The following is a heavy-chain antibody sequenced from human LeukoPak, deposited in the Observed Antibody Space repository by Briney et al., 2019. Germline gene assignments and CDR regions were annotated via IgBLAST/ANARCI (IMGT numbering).Heavy chain of an antibody. CDR3: ARDSSGYYPFDY. D-gene: IGHD3-22*01. V-gene: IGHV3-48*03. J-gene: IGHJ4*02. Sequence: GGSLRLSCAASGFTFSNYEINWVRQAPGKGLEWVSYISSSGSTIYYADSVKGRFTISRDNAKNSLYLQMNSLRAEDTAVYYCARDSSGYYPFDYWGQGTLVTVSS. CDR2: ISSSGSTI. CDR1: GFTFSNYE.